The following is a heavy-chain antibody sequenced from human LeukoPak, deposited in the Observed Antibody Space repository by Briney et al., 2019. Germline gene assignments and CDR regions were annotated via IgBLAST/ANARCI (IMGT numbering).Heavy chain of an antibody. CDR1: GGSISSYY. V-gene: IGHV4-59*01. J-gene: IGHJ4*02. Sequence: PSETLSLTCTASGGSISSYYWSWIRQPPGKGLEWIGYIYYSGSTNYNPSLKSRVTISVDTSKNQFSLKLSSVTAADTAVYYCARIHGRYSSSWPFDYWGQGTLVTVSS. CDR3: ARIHGRYSSSWPFDY. CDR2: IYYSGST. D-gene: IGHD6-13*01.